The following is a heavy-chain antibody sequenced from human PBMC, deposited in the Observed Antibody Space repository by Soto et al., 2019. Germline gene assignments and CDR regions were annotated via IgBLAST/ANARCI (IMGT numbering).Heavy chain of an antibody. J-gene: IGHJ6*02. CDR2: ISSSSSYI. CDR3: AREAYDFWSGYYTGFHYYYGMDV. CDR1: GFTFSSYS. Sequence: PXGSLRLSCAAAGFTFSSYSMNWVRQAPGKGLEWVSSISSSSSYIYYADSVKGRFTISRDNAKNSLYLQMNSLRAEDTAVYYCAREAYDFWSGYYTGFHYYYGMDVWGQGTTVTVSS. V-gene: IGHV3-21*01. D-gene: IGHD3-3*01.